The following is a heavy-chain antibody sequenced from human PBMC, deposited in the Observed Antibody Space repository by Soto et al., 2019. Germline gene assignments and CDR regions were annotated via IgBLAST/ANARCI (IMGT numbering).Heavy chain of an antibody. CDR2: IKSKTDGGTT. D-gene: IGHD6-19*01. CDR3: TTGTEQWLVAGLFDP. Sequence: PGGSLRLSCAASGCTFINAGMSWVRQAPGKGLEWVGRIKSKTDGGTTDYAAPVKGRFTISRDDSKNTLYLQMNSLKTEDTAVYYCTTGTEQWLVAGLFDPWGQGTLVTVSS. J-gene: IGHJ5*02. V-gene: IGHV3-15*01. CDR1: GCTFINAG.